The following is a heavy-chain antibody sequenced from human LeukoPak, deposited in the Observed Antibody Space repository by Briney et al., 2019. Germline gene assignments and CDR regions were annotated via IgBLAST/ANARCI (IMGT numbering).Heavy chain of an antibody. D-gene: IGHD4-23*01. CDR1: GGSISSGGYS. Sequence: SETLSLTCAVSGGSISSGGYSWSWIRQPPGKGLEWIGYIYHSGSTYYNPSLKSRVTISVDRSKNQFSLKLSSVTAADTAVYYCARDGTYGGNSLDAFDIWGQGTMVTVSS. CDR2: IYHSGST. V-gene: IGHV4-30-2*01. CDR3: ARDGTYGGNSLDAFDI. J-gene: IGHJ3*02.